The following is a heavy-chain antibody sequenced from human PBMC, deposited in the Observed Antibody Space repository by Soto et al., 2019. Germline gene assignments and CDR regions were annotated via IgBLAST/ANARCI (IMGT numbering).Heavy chain of an antibody. CDR1: GYTFTNSG. J-gene: IGHJ4*02. V-gene: IGHV1-18*01. CDR2: ISTDNGNT. D-gene: IGHD3-22*01. Sequence: ASVKVSCKASGYTFTNSGISWVRQAPGQGLEWMGWISTDNGNTNYAQKFQGRVTMTTDTSTSTAYMELSSLRSEDTAVYYCATPRLDYYDSSGYLDYWGQGTLVTVSS. CDR3: ATPRLDYYDSSGYLDY.